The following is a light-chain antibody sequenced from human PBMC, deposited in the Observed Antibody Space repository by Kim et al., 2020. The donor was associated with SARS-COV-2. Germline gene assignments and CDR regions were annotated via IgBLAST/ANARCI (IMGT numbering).Light chain of an antibody. CDR3: NSRDSNDNVV. Sequence: VALGQTVRITCQGDSLRSYYATWYQQKPGQAPIVVIYGKNNRPSGIPDRFSGSSSGNTAPLTITGTQAGDEADYYCNSRDSNDNVVFGGGTQLTVL. J-gene: IGLJ2*01. CDR1: SLRSYY. V-gene: IGLV3-19*01. CDR2: GKN.